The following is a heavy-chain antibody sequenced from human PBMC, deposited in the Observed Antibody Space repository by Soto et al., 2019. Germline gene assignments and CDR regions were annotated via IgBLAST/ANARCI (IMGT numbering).Heavy chain of an antibody. CDR2: IYYSGST. V-gene: IGHV4-30-4*01. CDR3: ARDQTSGASGHHWFDR. J-gene: IGHJ5*02. Sequence: SETLSLTCTVSGGSINSGDYYWSWIRQPPGKGLEWIGYIYYSGSTSYNPSLKSRVIMSVDTSKNEFSLRLSSVTTADTAVYYCARDQTSGASGHHWFDRWGQGTLVTVSS. D-gene: IGHD3-10*01. CDR1: GGSINSGDYY.